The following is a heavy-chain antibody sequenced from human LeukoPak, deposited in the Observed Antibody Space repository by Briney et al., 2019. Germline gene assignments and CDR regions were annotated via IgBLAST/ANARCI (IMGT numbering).Heavy chain of an antibody. CDR1: GGTFSSYA. CDR2: IIPIFGTA. V-gene: IGHV1-69*06. J-gene: IGHJ4*02. CDR3: ARGGRVTMIVVVSDY. D-gene: IGHD3-22*01. Sequence: ASVKVSCKASGGTFSSYAISWVRQAPGQGLEWMGGIIPIFGTANYAQKFQGRVTITADKSTSTVYMELSSLRSEDTAVYYCARGGRVTMIVVVSDYWGQGTLVTVSS.